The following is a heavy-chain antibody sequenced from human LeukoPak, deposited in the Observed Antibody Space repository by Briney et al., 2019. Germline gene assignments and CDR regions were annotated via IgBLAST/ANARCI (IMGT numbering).Heavy chain of an antibody. Sequence: GGSLRLSCAASGSTFSSYAMSWVRQAPGKGLEWVSAISGRSGDTYYAASVKGRFTISRDNSKNTLYLQMNTLRAEDTAVYYCAPYEGIGARGGQGTLVTVSS. D-gene: IGHD3-10*01. V-gene: IGHV3-23*01. CDR1: GSTFSSYA. CDR3: APYEGIGAR. J-gene: IGHJ4*02. CDR2: ISGRSGDT.